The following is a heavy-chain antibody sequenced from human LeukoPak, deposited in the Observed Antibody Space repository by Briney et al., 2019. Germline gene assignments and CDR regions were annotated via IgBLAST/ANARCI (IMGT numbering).Heavy chain of an antibody. CDR1: GFTFSSYG. CDR3: AKDGSGFFPDAFDI. J-gene: IGHJ3*02. D-gene: IGHD3-10*01. V-gene: IGHV3-23*01. Sequence: GGSLRLSCAASGFTFSSYGMSWVRQAPGKGLEWVSAISGSGGSTHYADSVKGRFSISRDNSKNTMYLQMNSLRAEDTAVYYCAKDGSGFFPDAFDIWGQGTMVTVSS. CDR2: ISGSGGST.